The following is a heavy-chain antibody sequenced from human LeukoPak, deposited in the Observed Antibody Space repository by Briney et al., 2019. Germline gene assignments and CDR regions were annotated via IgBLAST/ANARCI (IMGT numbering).Heavy chain of an antibody. CDR3: AKGEWLQLPTDAFDI. CDR1: GGSFSGYY. V-gene: IGHV4-34*01. CDR2: INHSGST. J-gene: IGHJ3*02. D-gene: IGHD5-24*01. Sequence: SETLSLTCAVYGGSFSGYYWSWIRQPSGKGLEWIGEINHSGSTNYNPSLKSRVTISVDTSKNQFSLKLSSVTAADTAVYYCAKGEWLQLPTDAFDIWGQGTMVTVSS.